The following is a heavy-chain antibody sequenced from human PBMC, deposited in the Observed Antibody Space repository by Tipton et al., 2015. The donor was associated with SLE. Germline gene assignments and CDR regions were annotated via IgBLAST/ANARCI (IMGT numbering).Heavy chain of an antibody. D-gene: IGHD6-19*01. J-gene: IGHJ4*02. V-gene: IGHV4-39*07. CDR2: AFYSGTT. Sequence: TLSLTCTATGDSVTSSGYYWSWIRQHPGKGLEWIGSAFYSGTTYYNPSLKSRVTISLDTSKNQFSLKVNSVTAADTAVYYCASLLWGGWPFDHWGQGTLVTVSS. CDR1: GDSVTSSGYY. CDR3: ASLLWGGWPFDH.